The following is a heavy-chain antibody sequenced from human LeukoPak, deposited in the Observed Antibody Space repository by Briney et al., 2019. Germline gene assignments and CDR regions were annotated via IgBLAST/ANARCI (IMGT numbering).Heavy chain of an antibody. V-gene: IGHV3-15*01. Sequence: PGGSLRLSCTASGFTFGDYAMSWVRQAPGKGLEWVGRIKSKTDGGTTDYAAPVKGRFTISRDDSKNTLYLQMNSLKTEDTAVYYCTKGMATITYWGQGTLVTVSS. J-gene: IGHJ4*02. D-gene: IGHD5-24*01. CDR3: TKGMATITY. CDR1: GFTFGDYA. CDR2: IKSKTDGGTT.